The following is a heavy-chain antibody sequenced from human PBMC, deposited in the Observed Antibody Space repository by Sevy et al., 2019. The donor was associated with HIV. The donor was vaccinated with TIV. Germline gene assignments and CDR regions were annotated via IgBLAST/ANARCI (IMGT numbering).Heavy chain of an antibody. V-gene: IGHV3-30*04. D-gene: IGHD3-22*01. CDR3: ARDGGYDSRGYDLSNY. Sequence: GGSLRLSFAASGFTFSTYAMHGVRQAPGKGLEWVAVISYDGSNTYYADSVKGRFTISRDSSKNTLYLQMNSLRAEDTAVYFCARDGGYDSRGYDLSNYWGQGTLVTVSS. CDR1: GFTFSTYA. CDR2: ISYDGSNT. J-gene: IGHJ4*02.